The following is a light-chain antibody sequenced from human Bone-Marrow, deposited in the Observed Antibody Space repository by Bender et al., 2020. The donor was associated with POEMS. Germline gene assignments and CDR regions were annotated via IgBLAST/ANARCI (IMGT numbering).Light chain of an antibody. CDR3: FSYAGRGAWV. J-gene: IGLJ3*02. Sequence: QSALTQPRSVSGSPGQSVTISCTGTSSDVGGYNLVSWYQKYPGKVPKLIIYADTERPSGVSNRFSGSKSANVASLTISGLQAEDEGDYYCFSYAGRGAWVFGGGTTLTVL. V-gene: IGLV2-23*01. CDR1: SSDVGGYNL. CDR2: ADT.